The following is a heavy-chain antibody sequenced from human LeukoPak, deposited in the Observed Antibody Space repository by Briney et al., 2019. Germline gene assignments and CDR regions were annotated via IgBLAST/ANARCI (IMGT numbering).Heavy chain of an antibody. CDR3: ARPPLSRGHAFDI. CDR1: GSRFTSYW. CDR2: IYPGDYDT. V-gene: IGHV5-51*01. J-gene: IGHJ3*02. Sequence: GGSLQISWQGSGSRFTSYWIGGGRQLPGKGLEGMGIIYPGDYDTKNSPSFQGQVTISADKSLSTAYLQWSSLKASDTAMYYCARPPLSRGHAFDIWGQGTMVTVSS. D-gene: IGHD3-10*01.